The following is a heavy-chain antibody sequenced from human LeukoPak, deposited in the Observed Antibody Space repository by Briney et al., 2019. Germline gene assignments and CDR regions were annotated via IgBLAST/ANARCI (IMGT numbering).Heavy chain of an antibody. CDR2: ISGSGGDT. D-gene: IGHD1-26*01. CDR1: GFTFSNFL. Sequence: GRSLRLSCAASGFTFSNFLMTWVRQAPGKGPEWVSAISGSGGDTYYADSVKGRFTISRDNSKNTLYLQMNSLRAEDTAVYYCAKKGATTGDFDYWGQGTLVTVSS. V-gene: IGHV3-23*01. CDR3: AKKGATTGDFDY. J-gene: IGHJ4*02.